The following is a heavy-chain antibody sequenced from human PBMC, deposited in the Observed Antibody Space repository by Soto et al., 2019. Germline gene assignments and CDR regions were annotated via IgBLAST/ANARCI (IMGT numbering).Heavy chain of an antibody. CDR2: ISGSGGSK. J-gene: IGHJ4*02. Sequence: GGSLRLSCAASGFTFRSYIMSWVRQAPGKGLEWVSAISGSGGSKYYADSVRGRITISRDNSKNTLYLQMNSLRPEDTAVYYCAESYDYIWGLFDYWGQGTLVTVSS. D-gene: IGHD3-16*01. CDR3: AESYDYIWGLFDY. CDR1: GFTFRSYI. V-gene: IGHV3-23*01.